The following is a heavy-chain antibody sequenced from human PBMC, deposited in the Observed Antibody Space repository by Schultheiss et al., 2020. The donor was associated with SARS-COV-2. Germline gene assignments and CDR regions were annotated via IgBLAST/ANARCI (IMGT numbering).Heavy chain of an antibody. D-gene: IGHD6-13*01. CDR1: GFTFSSYS. Sequence: GGSLRLSCAASGFTFSSYSMNWVRQAPGKGLEWVSSISSSGSTIYYADSVKGRFTISRDNAKNSLYLQMNSLRAEDTAVYYCARDLTGYSSSWYHYYYGMDVWGQGTTVTVSS. J-gene: IGHJ6*02. V-gene: IGHV3-48*04. CDR2: ISSSGSTI. CDR3: ARDLTGYSSSWYHYYYGMDV.